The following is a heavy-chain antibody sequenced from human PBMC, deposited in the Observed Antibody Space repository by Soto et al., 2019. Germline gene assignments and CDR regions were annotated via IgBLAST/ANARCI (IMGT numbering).Heavy chain of an antibody. V-gene: IGHV2-5*02. CDR1: GFSLSTSGVG. J-gene: IGHJ6*03. D-gene: IGHD2-15*01. Sequence: QITLKESGPTLVKPTQTLTLTCTFSGFSLSTSGVGVGWIRQPPGKALEWLALIYWDDDKRYSPSLKSRLTITKDPSKNQVVLTMTNMDPVDTATYYCARDAGYCSGGSCYSGYYYYYMDVWGKGTTVTVSS. CDR3: ARDAGYCSGGSCYSGYYYYYMDV. CDR2: IYWDDDK.